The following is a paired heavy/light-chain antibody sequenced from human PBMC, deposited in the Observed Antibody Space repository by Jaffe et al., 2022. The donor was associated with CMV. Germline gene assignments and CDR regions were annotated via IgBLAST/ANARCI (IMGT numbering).Heavy chain of an antibody. D-gene: IGHD2-21*02. CDR3: ARDRPSYCGGDCPHHYYYYMDV. CDR1: GFTFSSYE. V-gene: IGHV3-48*03. CDR2: ISSIGSVI. J-gene: IGHJ6*03. Sequence: EEQLAESGGGLVQPGGSLRLSCAGSGFTFSSYEMNWVRQAPGKGLEWVSYISSIGSVIHYADPVRGRFIISRDNVKNSLYLQMNSLRAEDTAVYYCARDRPSYCGGDCPHHYYYYMDVWGKGTTVTVSS.
Light chain of an antibody. V-gene: IGKV1-39*01. CDR3: QQSYSPPQWT. CDR2: AAS. CDR1: QSISSY. Sequence: DIQMTQSPSSLSASVGDRVTITCRASQSISSYLNWYQQKPGKAPKLLIYAASSLQSGVPSRFGGSGSGTDFTLTISSLQPEDFATYYCQQSYSPPQWTFGQGTKVEIK. J-gene: IGKJ1*01.